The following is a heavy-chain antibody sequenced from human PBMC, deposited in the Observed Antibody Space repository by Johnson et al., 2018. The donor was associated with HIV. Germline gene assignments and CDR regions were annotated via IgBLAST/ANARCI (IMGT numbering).Heavy chain of an antibody. Sequence: QLVESGGGVVQPGRSLRLSCAASGFTFSSYWMSWVRQAPGKGLEWVAFIRYDGSNKYYADSVQGRFTISRENAKNSLYLQMNSLRAGDTALYYCARVIGYDSSGKAFDIWGRGTMVTVSS. D-gene: IGHD3-22*01. CDR2: IRYDGSNK. J-gene: IGHJ3*02. CDR3: ARVIGYDSSGKAFDI. CDR1: GFTFSSYW. V-gene: IGHV3-33*08.